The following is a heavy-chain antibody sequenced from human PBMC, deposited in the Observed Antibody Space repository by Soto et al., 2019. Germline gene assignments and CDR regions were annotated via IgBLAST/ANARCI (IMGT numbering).Heavy chain of an antibody. CDR1: GYTFSSYD. J-gene: IGHJ6*02. CDR2: INPSGGST. CDR3: ARDAGYCISTSCYRSLYYYYGMDV. D-gene: IGHD2-2*01. Sequence: GASVKVSCKASGYTFSSYDINWVRQATGQGLGWMGIINPSGGSTSYAQKFQGRVTMTRDTSTSTVYMELSSLRSEDTAVYYCARDAGYCISTSCYRSLYYYYGMDVWGQGTTVTVSS. V-gene: IGHV1-46*01.